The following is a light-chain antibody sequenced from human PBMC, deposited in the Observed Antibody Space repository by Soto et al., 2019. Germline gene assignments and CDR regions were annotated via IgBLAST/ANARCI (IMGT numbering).Light chain of an antibody. V-gene: IGLV1-40*01. CDR2: GSS. J-gene: IGLJ1*01. CDR1: TSNSGADYD. Sequence: VLTQPPSVSGAPGQRVTISCTGSTSNSGADYDVHWYQQLPGTAPKLLIYGSSDRPSGVPDRFSGSKSGTSASLAITGLQAEDEADYYCQSYDSSLINYVFGTGTKV. CDR3: QSYDSSLINYV.